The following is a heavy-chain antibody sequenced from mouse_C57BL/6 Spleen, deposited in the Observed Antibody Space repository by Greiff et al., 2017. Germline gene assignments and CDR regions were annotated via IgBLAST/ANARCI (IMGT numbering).Heavy chain of an antibody. CDR3: ARFGYDEEDYFDY. CDR2: IHPNSGST. J-gene: IGHJ2*01. V-gene: IGHV1-64*01. D-gene: IGHD2-2*01. CDR1: GYTFTSYW. Sequence: QVQLKQPGAELVKPGASVKLSCKASGYTFTSYWMHWVKQRPGQGLEWIGMIHPNSGSTNYNEKFKSKATLTVDKSSSTAYMQLSSLTSEDSAVYYCARFGYDEEDYFDYWGQGTTLTVSS.